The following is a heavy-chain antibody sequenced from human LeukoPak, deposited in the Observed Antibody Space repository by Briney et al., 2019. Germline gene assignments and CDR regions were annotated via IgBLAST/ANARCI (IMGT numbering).Heavy chain of an antibody. Sequence: ASVTVSLKSSGYTFTCYYMHWVRQPPGQGLEWMGWINPNSGGTNYAQKFHGRGTMTRDTSISTAYMELSRLRSDDTAVYYCAKVGRAGTLKYYFDYWGQGTLVTVSS. CDR2: INPNSGGT. CDR1: GYTFTCYY. D-gene: IGHD1-7*01. CDR3: AKVGRAGTLKYYFDY. J-gene: IGHJ4*02. V-gene: IGHV1-2*02.